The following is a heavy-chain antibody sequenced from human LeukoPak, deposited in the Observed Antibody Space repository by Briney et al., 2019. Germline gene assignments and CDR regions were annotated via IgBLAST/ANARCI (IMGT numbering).Heavy chain of an antibody. Sequence: ASVKVSCKASGYTFTSYDINWVRQATGQGLEWMGWMNPNSGNTGYAQKFQGRVTMTRNTSISTAYMEPSSLRSEDTAVYYCARVSGVVRVYYYYYGMDVWGQGTTDTVSS. CDR3: ARVSGVVRVYYYYYGMDV. V-gene: IGHV1-8*01. CDR2: MNPNSGNT. J-gene: IGHJ6*02. D-gene: IGHD3-16*01. CDR1: GYTFTSYD.